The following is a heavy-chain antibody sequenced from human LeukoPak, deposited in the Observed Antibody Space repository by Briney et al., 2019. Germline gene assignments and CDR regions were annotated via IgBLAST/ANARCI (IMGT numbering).Heavy chain of an antibody. CDR1: GFTFSSYG. D-gene: IGHD3-10*01. V-gene: IGHV3-23*01. CDR3: AKDGRWFGELLRLENAFDI. J-gene: IGHJ3*02. Sequence: GGSLRLSCAASGFTFSSYGMSWVRQAPGKGLEWVSAISGSGGSTYYADSVKGRFTISRDNSKNTLYLQMNSLRAEDTAVYYCAKDGRWFGELLRLENAFDIWGQGTMVTVSS. CDR2: ISGSGGST.